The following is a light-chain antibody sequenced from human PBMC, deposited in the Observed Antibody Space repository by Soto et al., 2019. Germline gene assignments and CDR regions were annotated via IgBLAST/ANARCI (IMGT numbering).Light chain of an antibody. CDR1: SSDVGGYDY. Sequence: QSVLTQPASVSGSPGQSITISCTGTSSDVGGYDYVSWYQQHPDKAPKLIIYEVTYRPSGVSYRFSGSKSGNTASLTISGLQAEDEADYYCSSFSSSTTRVFGTGTKLTVL. J-gene: IGLJ1*01. CDR3: SSFSSSTTRV. V-gene: IGLV2-14*01. CDR2: EVT.